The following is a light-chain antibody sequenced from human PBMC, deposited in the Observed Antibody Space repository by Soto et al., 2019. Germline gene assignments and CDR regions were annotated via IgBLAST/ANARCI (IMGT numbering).Light chain of an antibody. V-gene: IGKV1-39*01. CDR1: QSISSY. CDR3: QQSYSTPIT. CDR2: AAS. Sequence: DIQMTQSPSSLSASVGDRVTITCRASQSISSYLNWYQQKPGKAPKLLIYAASSLQSGVPSRFSGSGSGTDFTLTICILQPEDFATYYCQQSYSTPITFGQGTRLEIK. J-gene: IGKJ5*01.